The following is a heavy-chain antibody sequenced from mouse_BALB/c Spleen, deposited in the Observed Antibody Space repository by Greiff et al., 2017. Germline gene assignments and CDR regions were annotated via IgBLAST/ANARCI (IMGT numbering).Heavy chain of an antibody. Sequence: EESGPGLVKPSQSLSLTCSVTGYSITSGYYWNWIRQFPGNKLEWMGYISYDGSNNYNPSLKNRISITRDTSKNQFFLKLNSVTTEDTATYYCARDADYGSSLFAYWGQGTLVTVSA. CDR1: GYSITSGYY. V-gene: IGHV3-6*02. CDR2: ISYDGSN. J-gene: IGHJ3*01. CDR3: ARDADYGSSLFAY. D-gene: IGHD1-1*01.